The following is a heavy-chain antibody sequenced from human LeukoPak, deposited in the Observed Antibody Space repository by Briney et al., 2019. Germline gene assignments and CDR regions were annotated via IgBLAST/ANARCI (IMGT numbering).Heavy chain of an antibody. V-gene: IGHV1-2*02. CDR2: INPNSGGT. Sequence: ASVKVSCKASGYTFTGYYMHWVRQAPGQGLEWMGWINPNSGGTNYAQKFQGRVTMTRDTSISTAYMELSRLKSDDTAVYYCAKIGGRLNWFDPWGQGTLVTVSS. J-gene: IGHJ5*02. D-gene: IGHD3-3*01. CDR1: GYTFTGYY. CDR3: AKIGGRLNWFDP.